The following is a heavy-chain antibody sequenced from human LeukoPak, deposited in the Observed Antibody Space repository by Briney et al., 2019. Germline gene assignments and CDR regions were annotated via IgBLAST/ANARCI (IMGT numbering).Heavy chain of an antibody. J-gene: IGHJ4*02. CDR1: GYTFSGYF. CDR2: INAGSGAT. Sequence: ASVKVSCKASGYTFSGYFVHWVRQAPGQGLEWMGRINAGSGATEFAQKFQGRVTMTRDTFVSTAYMEVSGLTSDDTAMYYCARDLSSAPNWELDHWGQGTLVTVSS. CDR3: ARDLSSAPNWELDH. D-gene: IGHD1-1*01. V-gene: IGHV1-2*06.